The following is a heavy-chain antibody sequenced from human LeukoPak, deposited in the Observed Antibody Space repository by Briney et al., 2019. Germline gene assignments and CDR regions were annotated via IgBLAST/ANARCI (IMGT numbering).Heavy chain of an antibody. CDR2: ISGTDGST. J-gene: IGHJ4*02. CDR1: GFTFSSYA. V-gene: IGHV3-23*01. D-gene: IGHD2-15*01. CDR3: ARSAAHCSGVSCVYYFDH. Sequence: GGSLRLSCGASGFTFSSYAMSWVRQAPGKGLEWVSTISGTDGSTYYADSVKGRFTISRDNSKNTLYLQMNSLRAEDTAVYYCARSAAHCSGVSCVYYFDHGPQGTLHSVST.